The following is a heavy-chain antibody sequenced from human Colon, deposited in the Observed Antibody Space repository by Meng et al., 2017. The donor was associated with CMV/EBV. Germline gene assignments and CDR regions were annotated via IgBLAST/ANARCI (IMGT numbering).Heavy chain of an antibody. CDR2: INPNSGGT. CDR1: GYTFTDYY. D-gene: IGHD1-1*01. CDR3: ARGGERGHQTLDP. J-gene: IGHJ5*02. V-gene: IGHV1-2*06. Sequence: KASGYTFTDYYMHWVRQAPGQGLEWMGRINPNSGGTDYAQKFQGRVTMTRDTSISTAYMDLSWLKSDDTAVYYCARGGERGHQTLDPWGQGALVTVSS.